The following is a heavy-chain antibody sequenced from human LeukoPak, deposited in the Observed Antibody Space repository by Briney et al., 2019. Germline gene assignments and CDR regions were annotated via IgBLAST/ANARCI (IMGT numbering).Heavy chain of an antibody. CDR2: IYYSGSS. CDR1: GDSISGISYY. CDR3: ARQGAVGATGFDF. Sequence: SETLSLTCSVSGDSISGISYYWGWIRQPPGKGLEWIGKIYYSGSSYNNPSLESRVVISLDTSRNQFSLKLTSVTATDTAVYHCARQGAVGATGFDFWGQGILVTVSS. J-gene: IGHJ4*02. D-gene: IGHD1-26*01. V-gene: IGHV4-39*01.